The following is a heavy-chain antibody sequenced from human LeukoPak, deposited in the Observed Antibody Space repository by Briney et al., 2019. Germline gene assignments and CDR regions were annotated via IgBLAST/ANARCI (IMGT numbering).Heavy chain of an antibody. Sequence: GSSVKVSCKASGGTFSSYAISWVRQAPGQGLAWMGRIIPIFGTANYAQKFQGRVTITADKSTSTAYMELSSLRSEDTAVYYCARVDNGSYGYLVYWGQGTLVTVSS. D-gene: IGHD5-18*01. CDR2: IIPIFGTA. V-gene: IGHV1-69*06. CDR1: GGTFSSYA. J-gene: IGHJ4*02. CDR3: ARVDNGSYGYLVY.